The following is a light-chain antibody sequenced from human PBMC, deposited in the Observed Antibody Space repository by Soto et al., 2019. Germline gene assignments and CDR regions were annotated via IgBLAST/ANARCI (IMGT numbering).Light chain of an antibody. CDR3: QVWDSSSDHVV. CDR1: NIGSKS. Sequence: SYELTQPPSVSVAPGKTARITCGGNNIGSKSVHWYQQKPGQAPVLVIYYDNDRPSGIPERVSGSNSGNTATLTISRVEAGDEADYYCQVWDSSSDHVVFGGGTKLTVL. CDR2: YDN. V-gene: IGLV3-21*04. J-gene: IGLJ2*01.